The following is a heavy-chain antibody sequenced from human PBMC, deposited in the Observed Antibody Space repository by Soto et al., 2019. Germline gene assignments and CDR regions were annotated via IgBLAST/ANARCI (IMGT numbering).Heavy chain of an antibody. CDR2: ISSSSSYI. J-gene: IGHJ6*02. D-gene: IGHD3-10*01. V-gene: IGHV3-21*01. CDR3: ARDNGRDSIRSDYYGSGSYYYYYYGMDV. CDR1: GFTFSSYS. Sequence: GGSLRLSCAASGFTFSSYSMNWVRQAPGKGLEWVSSISSSSSYIYYADSVKGRFTISRDNAKNSLYLQMNSLRAEDTAVYYCARDNGRDSIRSDYYGSGSYYYYYYGMDVWGQGTTVTVSS.